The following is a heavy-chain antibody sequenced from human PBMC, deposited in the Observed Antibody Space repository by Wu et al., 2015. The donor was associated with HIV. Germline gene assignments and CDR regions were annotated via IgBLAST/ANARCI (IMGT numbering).Heavy chain of an antibody. CDR2: INPNSGGS. CDR3: AREHLASPGSYPSLDF. D-gene: IGHD3-16*01. Sequence: QVHLVQSGAEVKKPGASVKISCKASGYTFTDYYIYWVRQAPGQGLECMGWINPNSGGSYYPQTFQGRVTMTRDTTITTAYLDLTSLRYDDTAIYYCAREHLASPGSYPSLDFWGQGTLVTVSS. CDR1: GYTFTDYY. J-gene: IGHJ4*02. V-gene: IGHV1-2*02.